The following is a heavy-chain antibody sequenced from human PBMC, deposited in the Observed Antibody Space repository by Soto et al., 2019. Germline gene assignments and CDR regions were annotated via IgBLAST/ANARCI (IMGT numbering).Heavy chain of an antibody. V-gene: IGHV2-26*01. CDR2: IFSSDEK. D-gene: IGHD5-12*01. J-gene: IGHJ5*01. CDR3: ARIIGSDAVATIDNWFDS. Sequence: SGPTLVNPTETLTLTCTASGFSLRNPRMGVSWIRQPPGKALEWLAHIFSSDEKSYRTSLKNRLTISKDTSKSQVVLTMTNMDPVDTATYYCARIIGSDAVATIDNWFDSWGQGTLVTVSS. CDR1: GFSLRNPRMG.